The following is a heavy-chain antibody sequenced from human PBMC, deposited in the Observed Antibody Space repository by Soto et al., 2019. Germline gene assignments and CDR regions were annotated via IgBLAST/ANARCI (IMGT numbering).Heavy chain of an antibody. J-gene: IGHJ6*04. V-gene: IGHV6-1*01. Sequence: QTLSLTCGISGDSVSASSAAWNWIRQSPSRGLEWLGRTYYRSKWNYDYAPSVKSRMTITPDTSNNQFSLHLNSVTPEDTAVYSCVRQPLVTLALCGMDVWCKGISVTVSA. D-gene: IGHD6-6*01. CDR1: GDSVSASSAA. CDR2: TYYRSKWNY. CDR3: VRQPLVTLALCGMDV.